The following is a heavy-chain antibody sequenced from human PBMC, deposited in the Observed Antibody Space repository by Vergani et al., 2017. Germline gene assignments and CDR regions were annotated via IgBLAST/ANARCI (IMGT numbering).Heavy chain of an antibody. CDR1: GGSISSYY. V-gene: IGHV4-59*01. D-gene: IGHD6-13*01. CDR3: ARAPSYSSSWYPNWFDP. J-gene: IGHJ5*02. CDR2: IYYSGST. Sequence: QVQLQESGPGLVKPSETLSLTCTVSGGSISSYYWRWIRQPPGKGLEWIGYIYYSGSTNYNPSLKSRVTISVDTSKNQFSLKLSSVTAADTAVYDCARAPSYSSSWYPNWFDPWGQGTLVTVSS.